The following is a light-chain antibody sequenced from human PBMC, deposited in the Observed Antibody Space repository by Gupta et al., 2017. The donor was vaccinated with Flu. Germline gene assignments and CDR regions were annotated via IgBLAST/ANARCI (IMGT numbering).Light chain of an antibody. J-gene: IGLJ3*02. CDR3: QVWDTSGGQSWV. CDR2: DDS. V-gene: IGLV3-21*03. Sequence: KTARITWEGNNIGSRRGHWYQKRTGPARVLVGDDDSDRPSGIPERFSCATYGNTAKTIVSGVEAGDEADYCGQVWDTSGGQSWVFGGGTKLTVL. CDR1: NIGSRR.